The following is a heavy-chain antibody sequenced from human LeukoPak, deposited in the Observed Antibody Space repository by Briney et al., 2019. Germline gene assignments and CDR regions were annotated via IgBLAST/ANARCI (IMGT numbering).Heavy chain of an antibody. CDR1: GYTFTGYY. J-gene: IGHJ5*02. CDR3: AREEAGYSSSSNWFDP. V-gene: IGHV1-2*02. CDR2: INPNSGGT. Sequence: GASVKVSCKASGYTFTGYYMHWVRQAPGQGLEWMGWINPNSGGTNYAQKFQGRVTMTRDTPISTAYMELSRLRSDDTAVYYCAREEAGYSSSSNWFDPWGQGTLVTVSS. D-gene: IGHD6-13*01.